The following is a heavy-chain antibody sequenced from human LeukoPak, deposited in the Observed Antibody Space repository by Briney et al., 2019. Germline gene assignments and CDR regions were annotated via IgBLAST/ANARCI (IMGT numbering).Heavy chain of an antibody. CDR3: ARHGNSSSWSLDY. Sequence: GESLKISCKGSGYSFTSYWIGWVRQMPGKGLEWMGIIYPGDSDTRYSPSFQSQVAISADESISTAYLQWSSLKASDTAMYYCARHGNSSSWSLDYWGQGTLVTVSS. CDR1: GYSFTSYW. J-gene: IGHJ4*02. D-gene: IGHD6-13*01. CDR2: IYPGDSDT. V-gene: IGHV5-51*01.